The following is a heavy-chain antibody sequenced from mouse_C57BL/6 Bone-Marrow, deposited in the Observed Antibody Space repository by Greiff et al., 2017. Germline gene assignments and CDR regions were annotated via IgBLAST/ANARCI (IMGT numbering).Heavy chain of an antibody. Sequence: EVQLQQSGPVLVKPGASVKMSCKASGYTFTDYYMNWVKQSHGKSLEWIGVINPYNGGTSYNQKFKGKATLTVDKSSSTAYMELNSLTSDDSAVYYCASDYYGSSYDWYFDVWGTGTTVTVSS. D-gene: IGHD1-1*01. CDR3: ASDYYGSSYDWYFDV. CDR1: GYTFTDYY. J-gene: IGHJ1*03. V-gene: IGHV1-19*01. CDR2: INPYNGGT.